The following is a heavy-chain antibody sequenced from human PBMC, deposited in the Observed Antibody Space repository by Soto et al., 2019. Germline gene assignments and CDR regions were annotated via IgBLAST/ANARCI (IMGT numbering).Heavy chain of an antibody. CDR2: ISSGGDNT. CDR3: FQAEDGIRGRSAVTAFLLNRSSDL. J-gene: IGHJ2*01. D-gene: IGHD2-15*01. V-gene: IGHV3-23*01. Sequence: KGLESVSTISSGGDNTYSADSVKGRFTISRDNSKNTLYLQMNSLRAEDTAVYFFFQAEDGIRGRSAVTAFLLNRSSDL.